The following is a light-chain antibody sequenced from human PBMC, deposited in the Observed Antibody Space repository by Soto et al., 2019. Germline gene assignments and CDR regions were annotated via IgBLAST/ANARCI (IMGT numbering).Light chain of an antibody. Sequence: EVVLTQSPATLSLSPGERVTLSCRASQSIDTYLAWHQHKPGQGPRLLIYDASSRATCIPDRFSGSGSGTHFTLTISCPEPEDSAVYYCQQRSNWHLTFGGGTKVEIK. CDR3: QQRSNWHLT. CDR1: QSIDTY. V-gene: IGKV3-11*01. J-gene: IGKJ4*01. CDR2: DAS.